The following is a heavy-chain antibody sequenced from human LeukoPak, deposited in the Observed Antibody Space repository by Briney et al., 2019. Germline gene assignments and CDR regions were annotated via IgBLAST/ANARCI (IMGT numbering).Heavy chain of an antibody. CDR3: ARVAPSGNAFDI. CDR2: IWYDGSNK. V-gene: IGHV3-33*01. CDR1: GFTFSSYG. Sequence: PGGSLRLSCAASGFTFSSYGMHWVRQAPGKGLEWVAVIWYDGSNKYYADSVKGRFTISRDNSKNTQYLQMNSVRAEDTAMYYCARVAPSGNAFDIWGQGTMVTVSS. J-gene: IGHJ3*02.